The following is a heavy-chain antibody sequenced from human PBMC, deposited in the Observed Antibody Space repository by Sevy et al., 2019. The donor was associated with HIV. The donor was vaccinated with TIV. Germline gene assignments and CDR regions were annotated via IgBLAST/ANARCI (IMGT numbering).Heavy chain of an antibody. D-gene: IGHD2-15*01. Sequence: GESLKISCAASGFTFDDYAMHWVRQAPGKGLEWVSLISWDGGSTYYADSVKGRFTISRDNSKNSLYLQMNSLKAEDTALYDCAKDGGGPFAPWGQGTLVTVSS. V-gene: IGHV3-43D*03. CDR1: GFTFDDYA. J-gene: IGHJ5*02. CDR2: ISWDGGST. CDR3: AKDGGGPFAP.